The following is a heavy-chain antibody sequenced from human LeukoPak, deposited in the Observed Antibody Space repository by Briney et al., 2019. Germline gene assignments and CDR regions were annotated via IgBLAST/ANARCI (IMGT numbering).Heavy chain of an antibody. J-gene: IGHJ4*02. V-gene: IGHV1-8*02. Sequence: ASVKVSCKASGYTFTSNNINWVRQAPGQGLEWMGWMNPKSGNTDYAQKFQGRLTMTRDTSTNTAYMELSSLRSEDTAVYYCARGRVLLWFGELFGYYFDYWGQGTLVTVSS. D-gene: IGHD3-10*01. CDR2: MNPKSGNT. CDR1: GYTFTSNN. CDR3: ARGRVLLWFGELFGYYFDY.